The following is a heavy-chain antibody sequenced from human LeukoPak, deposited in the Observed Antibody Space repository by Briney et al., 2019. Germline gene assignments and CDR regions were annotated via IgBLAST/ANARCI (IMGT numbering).Heavy chain of an antibody. CDR2: IYPGDSDT. Sequence: GESLKISCKGSGYSFTSYWIGWVRQMPGKGLEWMGFIYPGDSDTRYSPSFQGQVTISADKSISTAYLQWSSLKASDTAMYYCASSSRDGYNAAGYWGQGTLVTVSS. CDR3: ASSSRDGYNAAGY. D-gene: IGHD5-24*01. J-gene: IGHJ4*02. CDR1: GYSFTSYW. V-gene: IGHV5-51*01.